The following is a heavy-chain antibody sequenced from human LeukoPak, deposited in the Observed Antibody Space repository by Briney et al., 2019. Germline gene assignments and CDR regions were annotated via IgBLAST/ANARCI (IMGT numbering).Heavy chain of an antibody. V-gene: IGHV1-2*06. Sequence: GASVKVSCKASGYTFTGYYMHWVRQAPGQGLGWMGRINPNSGGTNYAQKFQGRVTMTRDTSISTAYMELSRLRSDDTAVYYCRAVAVFFEKNWFDPWGQGTLVTVSS. CDR2: INPNSGGT. J-gene: IGHJ5*02. CDR3: RAVAVFFEKNWFDP. CDR1: GYTFTGYY. D-gene: IGHD6-19*01.